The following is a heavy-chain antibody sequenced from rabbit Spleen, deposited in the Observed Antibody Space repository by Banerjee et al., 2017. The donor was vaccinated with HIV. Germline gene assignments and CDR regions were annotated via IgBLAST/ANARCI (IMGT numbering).Heavy chain of an antibody. Sequence: QSLVESGGGLVKPGGTLTLTCTASGFSFSSSDYMCWVRQAPGKGLEWISCIAGSISGFTYSATWAKGRFTISKTSSTTVTLQMTSLTVADTATYFCAMDTGSSFSSYGMDLWGPGTLVTVS. CDR2: IAGSISGFT. J-gene: IGHJ6*01. CDR1: GFSFSSSDY. CDR3: AMDTGSSFSSYGMDL. V-gene: IGHV1S40*01. D-gene: IGHD8-1*01.